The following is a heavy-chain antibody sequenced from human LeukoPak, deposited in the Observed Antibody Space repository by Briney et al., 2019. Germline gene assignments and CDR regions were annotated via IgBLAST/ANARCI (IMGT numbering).Heavy chain of an antibody. V-gene: IGHV1-18*01. CDR2: ISAYNGNT. CDR1: GGTFSSYA. J-gene: IGHJ4*02. Sequence: ASVKVSCKASGGTFSSYAISWVRQAPGQGLEWMGWISAYNGNTNYAQKLQGRVTMTTDTSTSTAYMELRSLRSDDSAVYYCARDDSNYDILTGYYKGLDYWGQGTLVTVSS. CDR3: ARDDSNYDILTGYYKGLDY. D-gene: IGHD3-9*01.